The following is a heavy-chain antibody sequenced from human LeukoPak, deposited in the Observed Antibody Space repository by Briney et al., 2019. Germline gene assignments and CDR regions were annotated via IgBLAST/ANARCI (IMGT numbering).Heavy chain of an antibody. Sequence: SETLSLTCAVYGGSFSGYYWSWIRQPPGKGLEWMGEINHSGSTNYNPSLKSRVTISVDTSKNQFSLKLSSVTAADTAVYYCATQAAAGYYYGMDVWGQGTTVTVSS. V-gene: IGHV4-34*01. J-gene: IGHJ6*02. D-gene: IGHD6-13*01. CDR2: INHSGST. CDR3: ATQAAAGYYYGMDV. CDR1: GGSFSGYY.